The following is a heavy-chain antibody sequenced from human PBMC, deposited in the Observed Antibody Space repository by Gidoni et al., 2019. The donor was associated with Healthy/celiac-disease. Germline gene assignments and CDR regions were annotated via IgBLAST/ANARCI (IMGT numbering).Heavy chain of an antibody. CDR3: ARFKGTYDFWSGYSHNWFDP. J-gene: IGHJ5*02. CDR1: GGSISSSSYY. D-gene: IGHD3-3*01. Sequence: QLQLQESGPGLVKPSETLSLTCTVAGGSISSSSYYWGWIRQPPGKGLEWIGSIYYSGSTYYNPSLTSRVTISVDTSKNQFSLKLSSLTAADTAVYYCARFKGTYDFWSGYSHNWFDPWGQGTLVTVSS. V-gene: IGHV4-39*01. CDR2: IYYSGST.